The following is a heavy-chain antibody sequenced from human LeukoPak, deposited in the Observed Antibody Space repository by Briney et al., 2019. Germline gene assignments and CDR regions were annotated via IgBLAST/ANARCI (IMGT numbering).Heavy chain of an antibody. CDR3: ARQVAARHNWFDP. D-gene: IGHD6-6*01. Sequence: SETLSLTCTVSGGSISSYYWSWIRQPPGKGLEWIGYIYYSGSTNYNPSLKSRVTISVDTPKNQFSLKLSSVTAADTAVYYCARQVAARHNWFDPWGQGTLVTVSS. CDR1: GGSISSYY. CDR2: IYYSGST. V-gene: IGHV4-59*08. J-gene: IGHJ5*02.